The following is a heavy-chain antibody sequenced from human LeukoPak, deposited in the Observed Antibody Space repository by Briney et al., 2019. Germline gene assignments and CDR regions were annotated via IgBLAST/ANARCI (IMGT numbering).Heavy chain of an antibody. D-gene: IGHD3-22*01. CDR2: IHHSGTT. J-gene: IGHJ3*02. CDR3: ARGEYDSSGPSAFDI. Sequence: SETLSLTCAVYGGSFSGHYWSWIRQPPGKGLEWIGEIHHSGTTNYNPSLKGRVTISVDTSKNQFFLNLNSVTAADTAVYYCARGEYDSSGPSAFDIWGQGTMVTVSS. CDR1: GGSFSGHY. V-gene: IGHV4-34*01.